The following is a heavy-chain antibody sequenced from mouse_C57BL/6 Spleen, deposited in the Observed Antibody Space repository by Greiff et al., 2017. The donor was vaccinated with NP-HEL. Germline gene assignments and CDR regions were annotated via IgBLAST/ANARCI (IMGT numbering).Heavy chain of an antibody. CDR3: ARDEDSSGYGAWFAY. CDR1: GFTFSSYA. Sequence: EVQVVESGGGLVKPGGSLKLSCAASGFTFSSYAMSWVRQTPEKRLEWVATISDGGSYTYYPDNVKGRFTISRDNAKNNLYLQMSHLKSEDTAMYYCARDEDSSGYGAWFAYWGQGTLVTVSA. V-gene: IGHV5-4*01. D-gene: IGHD3-2*02. J-gene: IGHJ3*01. CDR2: ISDGGSYT.